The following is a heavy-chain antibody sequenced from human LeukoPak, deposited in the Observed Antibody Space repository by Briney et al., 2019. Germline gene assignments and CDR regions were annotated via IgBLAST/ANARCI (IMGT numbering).Heavy chain of an antibody. CDR1: GFTFSSYA. D-gene: IGHD5-12*01. CDR3: AREGDIVATISYYFDY. Sequence: GGSLRLSCAASGFTFSSYAMHWVRQAPGKGLEWVAVISYDGSNKYYADSVKGRFTISRDNSKNTLYLQMNSLRAEDSAVYYCAREGDIVATISYYFDYWAREPWSPSPQ. CDR2: ISYDGSNK. V-gene: IGHV3-30*04. J-gene: IGHJ4*02.